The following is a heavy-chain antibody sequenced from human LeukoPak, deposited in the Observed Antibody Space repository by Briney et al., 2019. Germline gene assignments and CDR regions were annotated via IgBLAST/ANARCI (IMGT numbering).Heavy chain of an antibody. D-gene: IGHD3-22*01. CDR2: IIQDGSAK. J-gene: IGHJ4*02. Sequence: GGSLRLSRAASGFTFSSYWMSWVRQAPGKGLVWVANIIQDGSAKNYVDSVQGRFTISRDNAKNSLYLQMNSLRAEDTAAYYCARVTSYYYNTSGDYYFDYWGQGTLVTVSS. CDR3: ARVTSYYYNTSGDYYFDY. CDR1: GFTFSSYW. V-gene: IGHV3-7*04.